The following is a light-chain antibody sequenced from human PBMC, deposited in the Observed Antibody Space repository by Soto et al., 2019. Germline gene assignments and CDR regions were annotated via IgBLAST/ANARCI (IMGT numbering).Light chain of an antibody. CDR2: KAS. CDR3: QQFNTYSPWT. J-gene: IGKJ1*01. CDR1: QSVSSW. Sequence: DIQMTQSPSTLSATVGDRVTITCRASQSVSSWLAWYQQKPGKAPKLLIYKASSLKSGVPSRFRGSGSGTEFTLTISSLQPDDFGTYYCQQFNTYSPWTFGQGTKVEIK. V-gene: IGKV1-5*03.